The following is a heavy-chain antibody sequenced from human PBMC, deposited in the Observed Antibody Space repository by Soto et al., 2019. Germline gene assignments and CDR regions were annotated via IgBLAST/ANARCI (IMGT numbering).Heavy chain of an antibody. J-gene: IGHJ4*02. V-gene: IGHV3-9*01. D-gene: IGHD6-6*01. CDR2: ISWNSGII. CDR1: GSTFDDYA. CDR3: AKDILPSYSSTSFDVDY. Sequence: EVQLVESGGGLEQPGRSLRLSCAASGSTFDDYAIHWVRQAPGKGLEWVSGISWNSGIIGYADSVKGRFTISRDNAKNSLYLQMNSLRPEDTALYYCAKDILPSYSSTSFDVDYWGQGTPVTVSS.